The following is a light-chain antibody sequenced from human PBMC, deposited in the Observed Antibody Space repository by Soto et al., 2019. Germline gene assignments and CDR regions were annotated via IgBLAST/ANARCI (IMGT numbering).Light chain of an antibody. J-gene: IGKJ5*01. CDR2: GAS. Sequence: EIVLTQSPGTLSLSPGERATHSCRASQSVSNNYLAWYQQKPGQAPRLLIYGASNRATDIPARFSGSGSGTEFTLTISSLQSEDFAVYYCQQYNNWSITFGQGTRLEIK. V-gene: IGKV3-15*01. CDR3: QQYNNWSIT. CDR1: QSVSNN.